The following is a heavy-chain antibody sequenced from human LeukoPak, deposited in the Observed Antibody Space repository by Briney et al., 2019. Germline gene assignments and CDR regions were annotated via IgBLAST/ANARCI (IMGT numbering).Heavy chain of an antibody. CDR3: ARGVSKHYYDSSGYPVDY. Sequence: ASVKVSCKASGYTFTSYDINWVRQATGQGLEWMGWMNPNSGNTGYAQKFQGRVTMTRNISISTAYMELSSLRSEDTAVYYCARGVSKHYYDSSGYPVDYWGQGTLVTVSS. V-gene: IGHV1-8*01. D-gene: IGHD3-22*01. CDR2: MNPNSGNT. CDR1: GYTFTSYD. J-gene: IGHJ4*02.